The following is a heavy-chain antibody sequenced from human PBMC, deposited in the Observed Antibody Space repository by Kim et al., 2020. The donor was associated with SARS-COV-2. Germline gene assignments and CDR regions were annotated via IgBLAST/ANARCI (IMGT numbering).Heavy chain of an antibody. V-gene: IGHV3-74*01. J-gene: IGHJ6*01. CDR2: INSDGSST. Sequence: GGSLRLSCAASGFTFSSYWMHWVRQAPGKGLLWVSRINSDGSSTRYADSVRGRFTISRDNAKNTLYLQMNSLIAEDTAVYYCAREGYSNSLLGHYGLDV. CDR1: GFTFSSYW. D-gene: IGHD4-4*01. CDR3: AREGYSNSLLGHYGLDV.